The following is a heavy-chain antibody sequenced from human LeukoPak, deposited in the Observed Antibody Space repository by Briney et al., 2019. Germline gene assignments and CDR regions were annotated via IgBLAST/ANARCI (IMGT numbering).Heavy chain of an antibody. J-gene: IGHJ4*02. Sequence: SETLSLTCTVSGDSISGYYWSWVRQPPGKGLEWIGYIYYSGSTTYNPSLKSRVTISVDTSKNQFSLKLSSVTAADTALYYCARGLSSHSSGWYYFDYWGQGTLVTVSP. CDR1: GDSISGYY. CDR2: IYYSGST. CDR3: ARGLSSHSSGWYYFDY. D-gene: IGHD6-19*01. V-gene: IGHV4-59*01.